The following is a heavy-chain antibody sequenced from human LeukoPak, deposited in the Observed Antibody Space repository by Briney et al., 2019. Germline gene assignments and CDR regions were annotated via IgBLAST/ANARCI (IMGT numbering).Heavy chain of an antibody. CDR3: VRDRGLLSGYDFAH. CDR1: GGTFSSYA. CDR2: IIPIFGTA. Sequence: GSSVNVSCKASGGTFSSYAISWVRQAPGQGREWMGGIIPIFGTANYAQKFQGRVTITADKSTSTAYMELSSLRSEDTAVYYCVRDRGLLSGYDFAHWGQGTLVTV. J-gene: IGHJ4*02. D-gene: IGHD3-22*01. V-gene: IGHV1-69*06.